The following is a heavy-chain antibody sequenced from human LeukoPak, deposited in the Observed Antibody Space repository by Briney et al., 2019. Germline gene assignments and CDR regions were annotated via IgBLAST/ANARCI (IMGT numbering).Heavy chain of an antibody. D-gene: IGHD1-26*01. V-gene: IGHV3-23*01. CDR1: GFTFTSYS. CDR3: ARAGRGSYFEYYFDY. CDR2: ISGGGGST. Sequence: GGSLRLSCAASGFTFTSYSMNWVRQAPGKGLEWVSTISGGGGSTYYADSVKGRFTISRDNSKNTLYLQMNSLRAEDTAVYYCARAGRGSYFEYYFDYWGQGTLVTVSS. J-gene: IGHJ4*02.